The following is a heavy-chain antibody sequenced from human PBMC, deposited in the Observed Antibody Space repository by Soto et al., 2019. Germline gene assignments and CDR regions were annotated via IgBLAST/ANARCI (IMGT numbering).Heavy chain of an antibody. CDR2: ICWDDGK. D-gene: IGHD7-27*01. V-gene: IGHV2-5*02. CDR1: GFSLSTSGVC. CDR3: AHRRQLGDFDS. J-gene: IGHJ4*02. Sequence: QITLKESGPTLVKPTQTLTLTCTFSGFSLSTSGVCVGWFRQPPGKALEWLAIICWDDGKRYSPSLKSRLTITQDTSKKQVVLILTNMYPVDTATYFCAHRRQLGDFDSWGQGTLVTVSS.